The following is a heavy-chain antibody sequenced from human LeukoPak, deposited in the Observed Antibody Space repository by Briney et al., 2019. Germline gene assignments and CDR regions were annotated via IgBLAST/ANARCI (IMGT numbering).Heavy chain of an antibody. CDR3: AREGDSSSWYGGFDY. CDR1: GFTFSSYA. J-gene: IGHJ4*02. V-gene: IGHV3-30-3*01. D-gene: IGHD6-13*01. Sequence: GGSLRLSCAASGFTFSSYAMHWVRQAPGKGPEWVAVISYDGSNKYYADSVKGRFTISRDNSKNTLYLQMNSLRPEDTAVYCCAREGDSSSWYGGFDYWGQGTLVTVSS. CDR2: ISYDGSNK.